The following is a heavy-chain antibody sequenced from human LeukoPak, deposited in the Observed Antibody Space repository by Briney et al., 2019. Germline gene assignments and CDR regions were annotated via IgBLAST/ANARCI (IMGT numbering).Heavy chain of an antibody. CDR2: ISYDGNNK. V-gene: IGHV3-30-3*01. Sequence: GGSLRLSCAASGFTFSSYAMQWVRQAPGKGLEWVAVISYDGNNKYYADSVKGRFTISRDNSKNTLYLQMNSLRAEDTAVYYCARNYGGITDYWGQGTLVTVSS. D-gene: IGHD4-23*01. CDR1: GFTFSSYA. CDR3: ARNYGGITDY. J-gene: IGHJ4*02.